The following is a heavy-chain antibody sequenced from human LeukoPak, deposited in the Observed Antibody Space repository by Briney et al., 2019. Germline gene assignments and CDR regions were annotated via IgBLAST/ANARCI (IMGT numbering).Heavy chain of an antibody. V-gene: IGHV3-30*18. Sequence: GRSLRLSCAASGFTFSSFGMSWVRQAPGKGLEWVSVISYGGSDKYYADSVKGRFTISRDNSKNTLYLQMNSLRAEDTAVYYCAKAARGWGQGTLVTVSS. D-gene: IGHD3-10*01. J-gene: IGHJ4*02. CDR2: ISYGGSDK. CDR3: AKAARG. CDR1: GFTFSSFG.